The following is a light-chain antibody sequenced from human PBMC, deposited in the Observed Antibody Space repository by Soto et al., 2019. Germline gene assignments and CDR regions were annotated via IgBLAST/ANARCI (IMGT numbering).Light chain of an antibody. V-gene: IGKV3-15*01. CDR1: QSVSSN. CDR2: GAS. CDR3: QHYNNWPRT. J-gene: IGKJ1*01. Sequence: EIVMTQSPATLSVSPGERATLSCRASQSVSSNLAWYQQKPSQAPRLLIYGASLRATGIPARFSGSGSGTELTPAISSLQSEDFAVYYCQHYNNWPRTFGQGTKVEIK.